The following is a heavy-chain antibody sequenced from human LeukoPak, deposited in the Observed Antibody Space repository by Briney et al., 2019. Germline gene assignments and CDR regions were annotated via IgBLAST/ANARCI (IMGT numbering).Heavy chain of an antibody. J-gene: IGHJ3*02. V-gene: IGHV1-69*13. CDR3: AREDPNYYDSSGYGPYAFDI. CDR2: IIPIFGTA. CDR1: GYTFTSYG. Sequence: ASVKVSCKASGYTFTSYGISWVRQAPGQGLEWMGGIIPIFGTANYAQKFQGRVTITADESTSTAYMELSSLRSEDTAVYYCAREDPNYYDSSGYGPYAFDIWGQGTMVTVSS. D-gene: IGHD3-22*01.